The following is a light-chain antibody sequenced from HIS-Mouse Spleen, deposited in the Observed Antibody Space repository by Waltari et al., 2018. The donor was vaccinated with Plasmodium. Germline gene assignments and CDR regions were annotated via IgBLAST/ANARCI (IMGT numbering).Light chain of an antibody. CDR1: QSISSW. CDR2: KAS. V-gene: IGKV1-5*03. J-gene: IGKJ1*01. Sequence: DIQMTQSPSTLSASVGDRVTITCRASQSISSWLAWYQQKPGKAPKLLIYKASSLESGVPSRFSGSGSRTEFTLTISSLQPDDFATYYCQQYNSYSHTFGQGTKVEIK. CDR3: QQYNSYSHT.